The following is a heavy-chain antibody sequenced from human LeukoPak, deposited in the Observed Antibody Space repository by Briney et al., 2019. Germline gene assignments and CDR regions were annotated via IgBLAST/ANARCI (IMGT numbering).Heavy chain of an antibody. Sequence: GGSLRLSCAASGFTFSSSYMSWVRQAPGKGLEWVSVIYSDGDTYYPESVKGRFTISRDNSKNTLYLQMSSLRAEDTAVYYCAGDSLSPPQGDSWGQGTLVTVSS. CDR3: AGDSLSPPQGDS. CDR2: IYSDGDT. CDR1: GFTFSSSY. V-gene: IGHV3-53*01. J-gene: IGHJ4*02. D-gene: IGHD2/OR15-2a*01.